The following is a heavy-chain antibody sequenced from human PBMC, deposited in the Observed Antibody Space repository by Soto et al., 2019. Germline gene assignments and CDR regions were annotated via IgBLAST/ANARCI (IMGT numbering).Heavy chain of an antibody. CDR3: AKDQSTIFGVAPYFDY. Sequence: GGSLRLSCAASGFTFSSYAMSWVRQAPGKGLEWVSAISGSGGSTYYADSVKGRFTISRDNSKNTLYLQMNSLRAEDTAVYYCAKDQSTIFGVAPYFDYWGQGTLVTVSS. CDR1: GFTFSSYA. CDR2: ISGSGGST. V-gene: IGHV3-23*01. J-gene: IGHJ4*02. D-gene: IGHD3-3*01.